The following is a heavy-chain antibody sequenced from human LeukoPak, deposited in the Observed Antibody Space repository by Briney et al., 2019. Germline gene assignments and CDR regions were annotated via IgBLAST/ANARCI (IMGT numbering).Heavy chain of an antibody. CDR3: TTGKVDIVARDYYYYMDV. CDR1: GFTFSSYS. CDR2: ISGSGGST. Sequence: GGSLRLSCAASGFTFSSYSMNWVRQAPGKGLEWVSAISGSGGSTYYADSVKGRFTISRDNSKNTLYLQMNSLKTEDTAVYYCTTGKVDIVARDYYYYMDVWGKGTTVTVSS. J-gene: IGHJ6*03. D-gene: IGHD5-12*01. V-gene: IGHV3-23*01.